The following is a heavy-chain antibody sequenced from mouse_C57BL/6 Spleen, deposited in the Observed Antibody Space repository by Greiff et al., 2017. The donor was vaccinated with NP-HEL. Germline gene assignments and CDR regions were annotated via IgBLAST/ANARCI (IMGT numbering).Heavy chain of an antibody. CDR2: IWSGGST. V-gene: IGHV2-2*01. CDR3: ARNEGYDGYPAWFAY. Sequence: QVQLKESGPGLVQPSQSLSITCTVSGFSLTSYGVHWVRQSPGKGLEWLGVIWSGGSTDYNAAFISRLSISKDNSKSQVFFKMNSLQAEDTAIYYCARNEGYDGYPAWFAYWGQGTLVTVSA. J-gene: IGHJ3*01. CDR1: GFSLTSYG. D-gene: IGHD2-3*01.